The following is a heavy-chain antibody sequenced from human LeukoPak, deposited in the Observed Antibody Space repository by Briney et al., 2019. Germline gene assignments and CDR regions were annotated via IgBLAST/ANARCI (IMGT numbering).Heavy chain of an antibody. CDR2: IKEDGSKK. CDR3: ARSYFDL. V-gene: IGHV3-7*05. J-gene: IGHJ2*01. CDR1: GFTFSSYW. Sequence: GVSLRLSCAASGFTFSSYWMSWVRQAPGKGLEWVANIKEDGSKKNYVDSVKGRFTISRDNAKNSLHLQMNSLRAEDTAVYYCARSYFDLWGRGTLVTVSS.